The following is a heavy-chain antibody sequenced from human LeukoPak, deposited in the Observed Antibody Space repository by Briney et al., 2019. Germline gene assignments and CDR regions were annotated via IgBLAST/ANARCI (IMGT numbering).Heavy chain of an antibody. D-gene: IGHD4-11*01. Sequence: GGSLRLSCAASGFTFSSYAMSWVRQAPGKGLEWVSAISGSGGRTYYADSVKGRFTISRDNSKNTLYLQMNSLRAEDTAVYYCAKDLQYVPHFDYWGQGTLVTVSS. V-gene: IGHV3-23*01. J-gene: IGHJ4*02. CDR2: ISGSGGRT. CDR3: AKDLQYVPHFDY. CDR1: GFTFSSYA.